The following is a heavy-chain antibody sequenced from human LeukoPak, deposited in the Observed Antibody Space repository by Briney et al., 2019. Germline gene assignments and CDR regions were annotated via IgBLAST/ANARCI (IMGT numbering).Heavy chain of an antibody. CDR1: GYTFTSYA. J-gene: IGHJ3*02. Sequence: GASVKVSCKASGYTFTSYAISWVRQAPGQGLEWMGRIIPILGIANYAQKFQGRVTITADKSTSTAYMELSSLRSEDTAVYYCARRWGPDADAFDIWGQGTMVTVSS. D-gene: IGHD1-26*01. V-gene: IGHV1-69*04. CDR2: IIPILGIA. CDR3: ARRWGPDADAFDI.